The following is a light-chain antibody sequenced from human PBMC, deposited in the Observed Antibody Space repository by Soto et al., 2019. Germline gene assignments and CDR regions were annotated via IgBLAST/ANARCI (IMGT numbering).Light chain of an antibody. CDR2: GAS. V-gene: IGKV3-20*01. J-gene: IGKJ2*01. CDR3: QQYGDSPPNT. CDR1: QSVTSSY. Sequence: EIVLTQSPGTLSLSPGERATLSCRASQSVTSSYLAWYQLKPGQAPRVLIYGASNRATGIPDRFSGSVSGTDFTLNISRLEPEDFAVYFCQQYGDSPPNTFGQGTKVEI.